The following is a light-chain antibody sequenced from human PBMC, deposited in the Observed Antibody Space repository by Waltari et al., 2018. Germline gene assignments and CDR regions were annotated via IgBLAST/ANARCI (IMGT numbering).Light chain of an antibody. CDR3: QKYERLPAT. V-gene: IGKV3-20*01. CDR2: DIS. J-gene: IGKJ1*01. CDR1: QSIGRS. Sequence: EIVLTQSPGPLSLSQWDRATLSCRASQSIGRSVVWYQQRPGQAPRLLIYDISRRATGIPDRFSGSGYGTDFSLTISRLEPEDFAVYYCQKYERLPATFGQGTTVEIK.